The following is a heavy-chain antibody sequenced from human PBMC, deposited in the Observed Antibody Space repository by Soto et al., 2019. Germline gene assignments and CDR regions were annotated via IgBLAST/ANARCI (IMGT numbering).Heavy chain of an antibody. J-gene: IGHJ4*02. CDR3: ARHLRTRNFDY. CDR2: IYYSGST. V-gene: IGHV4-39*01. Sequence: SETLSLTCTVSGGCICSSSYYRGWIRQPPGKGLEWIGSIYYSGSTYYNPSLKSRVTISVDTSKNQFSLKLSSVTAADTAVYYCARHLRTRNFDYWGQGTLVTVSS. CDR1: GGCICSSSYY.